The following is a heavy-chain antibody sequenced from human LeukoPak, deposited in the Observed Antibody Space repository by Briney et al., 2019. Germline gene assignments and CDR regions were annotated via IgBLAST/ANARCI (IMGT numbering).Heavy chain of an antibody. D-gene: IGHD3-10*01. CDR2: INPSGGST. Sequence: ASVQVSCKASGYTFTSYYMHWVRQAPGQGLEWMGIINPSGGSTSYAQKFQGRVTMTRDMSTSTVYMELSSLRSEDTAVYYCARAGVVRGVIYYYYYMDVWGKGTTVTVSS. V-gene: IGHV1-46*01. CDR3: ARAGVVRGVIYYYYYMDV. J-gene: IGHJ6*03. CDR1: GYTFTSYY.